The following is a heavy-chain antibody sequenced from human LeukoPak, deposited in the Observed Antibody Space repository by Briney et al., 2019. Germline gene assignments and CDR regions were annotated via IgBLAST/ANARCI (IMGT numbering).Heavy chain of an antibody. Sequence: GGSLRLSCAASGFTFSSYAMHWARQAPGKGLEWVAVISYDGSNKYYADSVKGRFTISRDNSKNTLYLQMNSLRAEDTAVYYCARDRNWNGLYYGMDVWGKGTTVTVSS. CDR2: ISYDGSNK. D-gene: IGHD1-1*01. CDR3: ARDRNWNGLYYGMDV. V-gene: IGHV3-30*04. J-gene: IGHJ6*04. CDR1: GFTFSSYA.